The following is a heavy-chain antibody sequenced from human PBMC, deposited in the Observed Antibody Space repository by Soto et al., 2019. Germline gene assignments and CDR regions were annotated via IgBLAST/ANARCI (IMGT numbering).Heavy chain of an antibody. J-gene: IGHJ4*02. D-gene: IGHD3-22*01. V-gene: IGHV1-3*01. CDR3: ARTGHSGSYDY. Sequence: ASVKVSCKASGYTFTNYGIHWVRQAPGQRLEWMGWINAGSGDTKYSENFQGRVTITRDTSASTVYLDLSSLSSEDTAFYYCARTGHSGSYDYWGQGTLVTVSS. CDR2: INAGSGDT. CDR1: GYTFTNYG.